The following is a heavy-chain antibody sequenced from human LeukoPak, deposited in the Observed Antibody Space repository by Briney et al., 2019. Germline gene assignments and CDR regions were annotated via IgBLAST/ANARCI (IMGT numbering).Heavy chain of an antibody. CDR1: GYRFTNYW. Sequence: GESLKISCQGSGYRFTNYWIGRVRQKPGKGLEWMGLIYPGDSDTRYSPSFQGQVTFSADTSITTAYLQWSSLKASDTAMYYCARVYGSGTFYKSLYYMDVWGEGTSVTVSS. CDR2: IYPGDSDT. J-gene: IGHJ6*03. D-gene: IGHD3-10*01. CDR3: ARVYGSGTFYKSLYYMDV. V-gene: IGHV5-51*01.